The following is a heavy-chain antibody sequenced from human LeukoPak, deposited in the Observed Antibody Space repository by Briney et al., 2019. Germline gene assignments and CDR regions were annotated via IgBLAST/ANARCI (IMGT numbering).Heavy chain of an antibody. V-gene: IGHV4-34*01. D-gene: IGHD4-17*01. Sequence: SETLSLTCAVYGGSFSGYYWSWIRQPPGKGLEWIGEINHSGSTNYNPSLKSRVTISVDTSKNQFSLKLSSVTAADTAVYYCARGHHDYGDYGGAFDIWGQGTMVTVSS. CDR3: ARGHHDYGDYGGAFDI. J-gene: IGHJ3*02. CDR2: INHSGST. CDR1: GGSFSGYY.